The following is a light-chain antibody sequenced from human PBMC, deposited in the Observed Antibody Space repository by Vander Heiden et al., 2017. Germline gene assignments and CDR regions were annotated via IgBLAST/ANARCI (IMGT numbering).Light chain of an antibody. CDR2: KDS. V-gene: IGLV3-25*03. Sequence: SYELTLPPSVSVSTGPTARITCSGVALPKQYAYWYQRKPGQAPVLVIYKDSERPAGIPGRFSGSSSGTTVTLTISGGQEEDEADYYCHSSYSSGTYVFGTGTKVTVL. CDR1: ALPKQY. CDR3: HSSYSSGTYV. J-gene: IGLJ1*01.